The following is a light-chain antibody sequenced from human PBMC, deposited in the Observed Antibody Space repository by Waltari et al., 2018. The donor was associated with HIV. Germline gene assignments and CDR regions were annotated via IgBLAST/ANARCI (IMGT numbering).Light chain of an antibody. Sequence: QLVLTQSTSASASLGASVKLTCTLRSGHSSYGIAWHQQQPKKGPRYLMKLNSDGSHFKGDVIPDRFSGSSSGAERYLTISSLQSEDEADYYCQTWGTGIVVFGGGTKLTVL. J-gene: IGLJ2*01. CDR1: SGHSSYG. V-gene: IGLV4-69*01. CDR3: QTWGTGIVV. CDR2: LNSDGSH.